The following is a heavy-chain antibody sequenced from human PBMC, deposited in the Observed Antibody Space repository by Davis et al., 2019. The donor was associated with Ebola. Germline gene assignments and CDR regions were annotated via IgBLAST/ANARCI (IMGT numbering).Heavy chain of an antibody. Sequence: SETLSLTCAVSGVSFSGYYCSWIRQRPRKGLKCCGDINHGGSTHYNPSLKARVTISVDTSKNQFSLKLSSVTAADTAVYYCARDYTRMLYCSGGSCQKPTYYYYYGMDVWGQGTTVTVSS. CDR2: INHGGST. CDR3: ARDYTRMLYCSGGSCQKPTYYYYYGMDV. V-gene: IGHV4-34*01. D-gene: IGHD2-15*01. J-gene: IGHJ6*02. CDR1: GVSFSGYY.